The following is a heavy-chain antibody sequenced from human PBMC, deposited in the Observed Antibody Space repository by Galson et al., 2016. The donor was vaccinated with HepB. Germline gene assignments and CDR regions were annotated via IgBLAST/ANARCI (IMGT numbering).Heavy chain of an antibody. V-gene: IGHV1-46*01. J-gene: IGHJ4*02. CDR1: GYTFTGYY. D-gene: IGHD2-2*01. CDR2: VDPNTGNT. CDR3: ARELPGTCYFDY. Sequence: SVKVSCKASGYTFTGYYMHWVRQVPGQGLEWLGMVDPNTGNTHYSPNFRGRVTMTRDTSTRTVHVDLSSLTSGDTAVYFCARELPGTCYFDYWGQGILVTVSS.